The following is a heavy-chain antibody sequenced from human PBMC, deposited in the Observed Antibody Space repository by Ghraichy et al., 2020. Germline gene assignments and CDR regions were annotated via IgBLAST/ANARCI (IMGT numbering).Heavy chain of an antibody. D-gene: IGHD3-10*01. V-gene: IGHV4-39*01. CDR2: INYSGST. CDR3: ARHVGWYVEFDY. Sequence: SETLSLTCTVSGGSIRSSSYYWGWTCQPPGKGLEWIGSINYSGSTYYNPSLKSRVTISVDTSKNQFSLKLSSVTAADTAVYYCARHVGWYVEFDYWGQGTLVAVSS. J-gene: IGHJ4*02. CDR1: GGSIRSSSYY.